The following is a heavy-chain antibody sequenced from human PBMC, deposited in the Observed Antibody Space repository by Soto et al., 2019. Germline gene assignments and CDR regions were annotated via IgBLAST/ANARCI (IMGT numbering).Heavy chain of an antibody. CDR3: ATVHNTSRSFDY. CDR2: TGATGRTT. Sequence: TGGSLRLSCAASGFTFNMYAMTCVRQAPGKGLEWVSTTGATGRTTYYSDGVKGRFTVSRDNSKNTLDLQMSNLRAEDTAVYYCATVHNTSRSFDYWGQGTLVTVSS. V-gene: IGHV3-23*01. D-gene: IGHD1-20*01. J-gene: IGHJ4*02. CDR1: GFTFNMYA.